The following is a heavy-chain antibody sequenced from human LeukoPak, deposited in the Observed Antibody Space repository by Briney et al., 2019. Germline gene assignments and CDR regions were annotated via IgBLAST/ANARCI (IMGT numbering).Heavy chain of an antibody. CDR2: INWNGGST. CDR1: GFTFDDYG. V-gene: IGHV3-20*04. CDR3: ARTPPKGPYYYMDV. Sequence: GGSLRLSCAASGFTFDDYGMSWVRQAPGKGLEWVSGINWNGGSTAYADSVKGRFTISRDNAKNSLYLQMNSLRAEDTALYYCARTPPKGPYYYMDVWGKGTTVTVSS. J-gene: IGHJ6*03.